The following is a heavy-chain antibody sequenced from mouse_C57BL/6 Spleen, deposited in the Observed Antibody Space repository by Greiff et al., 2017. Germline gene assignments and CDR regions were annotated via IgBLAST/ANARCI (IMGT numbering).Heavy chain of an antibody. CDR1: GYTFTTYP. Sequence: VQLQQSGAELVKPGASVKMSCKASGYTFTTYPIEWMKQNHGKSLEWIGNFHPYNDDTKYNEKFKGKATLTVEKSSSTVYLELSRLTSDGSAVYYCALASSGYWYFDVWGTGTTSPVPS. V-gene: IGHV1-47*01. J-gene: IGHJ1*02. D-gene: IGHD3-1*01. CDR2: FHPYNDDT. CDR3: ALASSGYWYFDV.